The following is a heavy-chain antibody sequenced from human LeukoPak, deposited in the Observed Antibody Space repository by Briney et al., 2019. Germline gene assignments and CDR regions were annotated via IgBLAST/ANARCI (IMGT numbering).Heavy chain of an antibody. J-gene: IGHJ4*02. CDR3: VSFDY. CDR2: ISGSSSHI. Sequence: GGSLRLSCAASGFTFSSYAMSWVRQAPGKGLEWVSSISGSSSHIYYADSVKGRFTISRDNAKNSLYLQMSSLRAEDTAVYYCVSFDYWGQGTLVTVSS. V-gene: IGHV3-21*01. CDR1: GFTFSSYA.